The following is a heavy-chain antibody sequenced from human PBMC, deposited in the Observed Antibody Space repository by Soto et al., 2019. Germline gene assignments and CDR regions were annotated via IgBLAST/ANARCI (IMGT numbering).Heavy chain of an antibody. CDR2: IIPIFGTA. CDR3: ARDLEDYYDSSGYHLDY. Sequence: SVKVSCKASGGTFSSYAISWVRQAPGQGLEWMGGIIPIFGTANYAQKFQGRVTITADESTSTAYMELSSLRSEDTAVYYCARDLEDYYDSSGYHLDYWGQGTLVTVSS. V-gene: IGHV1-69*13. CDR1: GGTFSSYA. J-gene: IGHJ4*02. D-gene: IGHD3-22*01.